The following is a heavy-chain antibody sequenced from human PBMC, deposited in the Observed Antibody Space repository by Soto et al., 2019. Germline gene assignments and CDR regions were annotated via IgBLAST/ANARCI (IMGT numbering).Heavy chain of an antibody. CDR1: SVSNAW. CDR2: IKSKTDGGTT. J-gene: IGHJ6*02. CDR3: TTANSSTNYDFWSGYPNYYYYGMDV. V-gene: IGHV3-15*07. D-gene: IGHD3-3*01. Sequence: SVSNAWMNWVRQAPGKGLVWVGRIKSKTDGGTTDYAAPVKGRFTISRDDSKNTLYLQMNSLKTEDTAVYYCTTANSSTNYDFWSGYPNYYYYGMDVWGQGTTVTVSS.